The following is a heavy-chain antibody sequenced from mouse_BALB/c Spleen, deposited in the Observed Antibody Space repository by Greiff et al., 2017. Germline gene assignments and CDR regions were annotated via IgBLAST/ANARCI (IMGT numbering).Heavy chain of an antibody. CDR3: AREGDSAWFAY. CDR1: GFTFSSYA. Sequence: EVQLVESGGGLVKPGGSLKLSCAASGFTFSSYAMSWVRQTPEKRLEWVASISSGGSTYYPDSVKGRFTISRDNARNILYLQMSSLRSEDTAMYYCAREGDSAWFAYWGQGTLVTVSA. CDR2: ISSGGST. V-gene: IGHV5-6-5*01. J-gene: IGHJ3*01.